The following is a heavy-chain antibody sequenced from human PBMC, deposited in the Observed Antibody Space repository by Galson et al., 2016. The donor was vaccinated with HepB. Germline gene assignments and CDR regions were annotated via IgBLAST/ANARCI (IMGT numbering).Heavy chain of an antibody. V-gene: IGHV3-30*18. J-gene: IGHJ5*02. D-gene: IGHD1-26*01. CDR3: TKGREGAS. Sequence: SLRLSCAASDFTFSGYGMHWVRQAPGKGLEWVAVISYDGSNKYYADSVKGRFTISRDNSKNILYLQMNSLRAEDTAVYFCTKGREGASWGQGTLVIVSS. CDR2: ISYDGSNK. CDR1: DFTFSGYG.